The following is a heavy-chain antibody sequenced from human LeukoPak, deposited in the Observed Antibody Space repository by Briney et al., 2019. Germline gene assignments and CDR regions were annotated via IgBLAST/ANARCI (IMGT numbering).Heavy chain of an antibody. CDR2: ISSSSSTI. CDR1: GFTFGAYS. V-gene: IGHV3-48*04. CDR3: ARAHSSSCDY. J-gene: IGHJ4*02. D-gene: IGHD6-13*01. Sequence: GGSLRFSCATSGFTFGAYSMSWVRQAPGKGLEWVSYISSSSSTIYYADSVKGRFTISRDNAKNSLHLQVNSLRAEDTAVYYCARAHSSSCDYSGQGTLVTVSS.